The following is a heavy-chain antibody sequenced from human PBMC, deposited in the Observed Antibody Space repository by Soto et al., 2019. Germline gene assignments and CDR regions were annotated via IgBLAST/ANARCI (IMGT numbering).Heavy chain of an antibody. V-gene: IGHV1-18*01. J-gene: IGHJ6*02. CDR1: GYTFSTYL. D-gene: IGHD6-6*01. CDR2: ISISTGDT. Sequence: QVQLVQSGAEVKKPGASVTVSCKASGYTFSTYLIAWVRQAPGQGLEWMGWISISTGDTDYAQNLQGRVTLTTDKSSSTAYMELRGLRPDDTALYHCARDGPGRPYGMDGWGQGTPVIVSS. CDR3: ARDGPGRPYGMDG.